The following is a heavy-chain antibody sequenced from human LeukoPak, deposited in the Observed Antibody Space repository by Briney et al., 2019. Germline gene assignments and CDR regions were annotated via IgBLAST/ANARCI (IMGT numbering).Heavy chain of an antibody. J-gene: IGHJ4*02. D-gene: IGHD6-13*01. Sequence: SETLSLTCTVSGGSISSYYRSWIRQPPGKGLEWIGYIYYSGSTNYNPSLKSRVTISVDTSKNQFSLKLSSVTAADTAVYYCARVSAAAGTWYFDYWGQGTLVTVSS. V-gene: IGHV4-59*01. CDR1: GGSISSYY. CDR3: ARVSAAAGTWYFDY. CDR2: IYYSGST.